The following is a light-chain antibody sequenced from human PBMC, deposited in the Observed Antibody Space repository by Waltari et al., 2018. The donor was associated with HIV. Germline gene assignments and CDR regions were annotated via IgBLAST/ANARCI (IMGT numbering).Light chain of an antibody. V-gene: IGLV2-14*03. CDR2: NIG. CDR3: ASNRFDYTLV. CDR1: STDSRFYHH. Sequence: QSALTQPASVSGFPGQTINISCTGTSTDSRFYHHVSWYQQHPGTVPILIIYNIGSPPTGISDHFSRSGSADSASLTSSDLQSEDDDHYYCASNRFDYTLVFGAGTKLTVL. J-gene: IGLJ2*01.